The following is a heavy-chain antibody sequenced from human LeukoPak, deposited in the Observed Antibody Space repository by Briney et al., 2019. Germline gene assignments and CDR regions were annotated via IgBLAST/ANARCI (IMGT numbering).Heavy chain of an antibody. CDR1: GGSFSGYY. CDR2: INHSGST. CDR3: ARGRGDYVWGSYRYGDYFDY. J-gene: IGHJ4*02. V-gene: IGHV4-34*01. Sequence: SETLSLTCAVYGGSFSGYYWSWIRQPPGKGLEWIGEINHSGSTNYNPSLKSRVTISVDTSKNQFSLELSSVTAADTAVYYCARGRGDYVWGSYRYGDYFDYWGQGTLVTVSS. D-gene: IGHD3-16*02.